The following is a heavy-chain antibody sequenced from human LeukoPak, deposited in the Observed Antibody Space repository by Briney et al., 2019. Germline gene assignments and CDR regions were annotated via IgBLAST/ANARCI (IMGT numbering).Heavy chain of an antibody. J-gene: IGHJ5*02. CDR3: AKGGYTTCFDP. V-gene: IGHV3-48*03. D-gene: IGHD2-15*01. CDR1: GFTFSSYE. CDR2: ISSSGSTI. Sequence: GGSLRLSCAASGFTFSSYEMNWVRQAPGKGLEWVSYISSSGSTIYYADSVKGRFTISRDNAKNSLYLQMNSLRAEDTAVYYCAKGGYTTCFDPWGQGTLVTVSS.